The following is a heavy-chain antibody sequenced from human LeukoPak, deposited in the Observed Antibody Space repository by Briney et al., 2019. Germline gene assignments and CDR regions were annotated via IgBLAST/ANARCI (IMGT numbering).Heavy chain of an antibody. Sequence: GGSLRLSCAASGFTFDDYGMSWVRRAPGKGLEWVSGINWNGGSTGYADSVKGRFTISRDNAKNSLYLQMNSLRAEDTAVYYCAAALAIAVGGTTPGDYWGQGTLVTVSS. J-gene: IGHJ4*02. D-gene: IGHD6-19*01. V-gene: IGHV3-20*04. CDR2: INWNGGST. CDR1: GFTFDDYG. CDR3: AAALAIAVGGTTPGDY.